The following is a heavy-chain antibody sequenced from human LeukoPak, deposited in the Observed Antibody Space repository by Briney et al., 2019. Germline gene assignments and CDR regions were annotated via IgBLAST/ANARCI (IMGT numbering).Heavy chain of an antibody. J-gene: IGHJ4*02. D-gene: IGHD3-22*01. CDR2: ISGSGGST. Sequence: HPGGSLRLSCAASGFTFSSYWMSWVRQAPGKGLEWVSAISGSGGSTYYADSVKGRFTISRDNSKNTLYLQMNSLRAEDTAVYYCAKDHQRDSSGIFDYWGQGTLVTVSS. V-gene: IGHV3-23*01. CDR1: GFTFSSYW. CDR3: AKDHQRDSSGIFDY.